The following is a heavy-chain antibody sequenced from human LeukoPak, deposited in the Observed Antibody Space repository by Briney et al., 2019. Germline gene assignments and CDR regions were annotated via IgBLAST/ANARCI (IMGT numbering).Heavy chain of an antibody. J-gene: IGHJ4*02. Sequence: GGSLRLSCAASGFTFSSYSMNWVRQAPGKGLEWVSSISSRSSYIYYADSVKGRFTISRDNAKNSLFLQMNSLRAGDTAVYFCARDYSSSRYFDYWGQGTLVTVSS. CDR2: ISSRSSYI. V-gene: IGHV3-21*01. D-gene: IGHD6-13*01. CDR1: GFTFSSYS. CDR3: ARDYSSSRYFDY.